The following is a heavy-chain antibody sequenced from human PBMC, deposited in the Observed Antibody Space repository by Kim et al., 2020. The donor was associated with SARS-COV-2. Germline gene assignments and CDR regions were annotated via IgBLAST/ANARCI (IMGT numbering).Heavy chain of an antibody. CDR3: ARVSPKREPYIYYYYYMDV. D-gene: IGHD4-4*01. J-gene: IGHJ6*03. Sequence: ASVKVSCKASGYTFTSYGISWVRQAPGQGLEWMGWISAYNGNTNYAQKLQGRVTMTTDTSTSTAYMELRSLRSDDTAVYYCARVSPKREPYIYYYYYMDVWGKGTTVTVSS. CDR2: ISAYNGNT. CDR1: GYTFTSYG. V-gene: IGHV1-18*01.